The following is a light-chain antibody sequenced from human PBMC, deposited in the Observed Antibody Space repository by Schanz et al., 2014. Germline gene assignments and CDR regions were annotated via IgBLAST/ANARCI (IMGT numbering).Light chain of an antibody. CDR1: SSDVGNYDL. CDR2: EVT. V-gene: IGLV2-14*02. CDR3: CSYTSSSTQV. Sequence: QSALTQPASVSGSPGQSITISCTGTSSDVGNYDLVSWYRHYPGKAPKLLIYEVTKRPSGVSNRFSGSKSGNTASLTISELQADNEAEYYCCSYTSSSTQVFGGGTKLTVL. J-gene: IGLJ2*01.